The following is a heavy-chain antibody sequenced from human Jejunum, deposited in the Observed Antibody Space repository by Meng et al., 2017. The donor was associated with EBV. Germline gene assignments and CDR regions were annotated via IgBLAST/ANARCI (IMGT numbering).Heavy chain of an antibody. V-gene: IGHV4-4*03. CDR2: VYHFGST. J-gene: IGHJ3*02. Sequence: ARIQWSGAEMRRHRWTRSVPCAVSGASICRQNWGGGGRQSPGRGLGWIGEVYHFGSTHSNPSPKSRATISVNKSKNKFSLKLTSVTAADTAMYYCAREGMAGSLPNTFDIWGQGTMVTVSS. CDR1: GASICRQNW. D-gene: IGHD3-10*01. CDR3: AREGMAGSLPNTFDI.